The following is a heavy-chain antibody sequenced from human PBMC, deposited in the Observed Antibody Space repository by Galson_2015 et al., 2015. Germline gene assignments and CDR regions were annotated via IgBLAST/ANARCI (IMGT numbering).Heavy chain of an antibody. Sequence: ETLSLTCTVSGGSISSSSYYWGWIRQPPGKGLEWTGSIYYSGSTYYNPSLKSRVTISVDTSKNQFSLKLSSVTAADTAVYYCARRNYDYVWGSYQGNWFDPWGQGTLVTVSS. V-gene: IGHV4-39*01. CDR2: IYYSGST. CDR3: ARRNYDYVWGSYQGNWFDP. CDR1: GGSISSSSYY. J-gene: IGHJ5*02. D-gene: IGHD3-16*02.